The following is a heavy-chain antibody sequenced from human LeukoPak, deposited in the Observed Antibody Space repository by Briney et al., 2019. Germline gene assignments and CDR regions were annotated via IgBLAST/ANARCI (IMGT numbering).Heavy chain of an antibody. CDR3: ARASASDYGGNSNYYYGMDV. J-gene: IGHJ6*02. CDR2: INPNSGGT. CDR1: GYTFTGYY. D-gene: IGHD4-23*01. Sequence: ASVKVSCKASGYTFTGYYMHWVRQAPGQGLEWMGWINPNSGGTNYAQKFQGWVTMTRDTSISTAYMELSRLRSDDTAVYYCARASASDYGGNSNYYYGMDVWGQGTTVTVSS. V-gene: IGHV1-2*04.